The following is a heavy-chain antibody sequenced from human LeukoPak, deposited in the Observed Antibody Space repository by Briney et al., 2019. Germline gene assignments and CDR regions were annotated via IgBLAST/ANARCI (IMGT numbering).Heavy chain of an antibody. V-gene: IGHV1-8*02. CDR2: MNPNSGDT. CDR1: GYTFTSYD. Sequence: ASVKVSCKASGYTFTSYDINWVRQATGQGLEWMGWMNPNSGDTDYAQKFQGRVTMTRDTSISTAYMELTRLRSDDTAVYYCARGLLSTFYYVSGTYYNLPDFDYWGQGTLITVSS. J-gene: IGHJ4*02. CDR3: ARGLLSTFYYVSGTYYNLPDFDY. D-gene: IGHD3-10*01.